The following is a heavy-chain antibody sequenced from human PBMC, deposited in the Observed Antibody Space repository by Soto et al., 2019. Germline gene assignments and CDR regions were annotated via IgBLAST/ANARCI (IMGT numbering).Heavy chain of an antibody. CDR2: INHSGST. CDR1: GGSFSGYY. Sequence: QVQLQQWGAGLLKPSETLSLTCAVYGGSFSGYYWSWIRQPPGKGLEWIGEINHSGSTNYNPSLKSRVTISVDTSKNQFSLKLSSVTAADPAVYYCARGYGAITTPFDYWGQGTLVTVSS. V-gene: IGHV4-34*01. CDR3: ARGYGAITTPFDY. D-gene: IGHD4-17*01. J-gene: IGHJ4*02.